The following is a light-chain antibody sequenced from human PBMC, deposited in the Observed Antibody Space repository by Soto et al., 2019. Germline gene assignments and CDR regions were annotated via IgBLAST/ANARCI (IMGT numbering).Light chain of an antibody. CDR2: EVN. V-gene: IGLV2-8*01. J-gene: IGLJ1*01. CDR3: VSYANSTTLYV. Sequence: QSVLTQPPSASGSPGQSVAISCTGTSSDVGGYNYVSWYQQHPGKAPKLMIYEVNKRPSGVPDRFSGSKSGNTASLTVSGLQAEDEADYYCVSYANSTTLYVFGSGTKVTVL. CDR1: SSDVGGYNY.